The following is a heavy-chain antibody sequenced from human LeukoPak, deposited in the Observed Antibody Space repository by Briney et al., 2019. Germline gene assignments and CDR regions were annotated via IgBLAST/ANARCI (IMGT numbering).Heavy chain of an antibody. J-gene: IGHJ4*02. D-gene: IGHD5-24*01. CDR2: IYIDGNT. CDR3: ARGDGYNFFDS. Sequence: GGSLRLSSAASGFTVSRNYMSWVRQAPGKGLEWVSVIYIDGNTYYADSVRGRFTISRDNSRNTVYLQMNSLRAEDTAVYYCARGDGYNFFDSWGQGTLVTVSS. CDR1: GFTVSRNY. V-gene: IGHV3-66*01.